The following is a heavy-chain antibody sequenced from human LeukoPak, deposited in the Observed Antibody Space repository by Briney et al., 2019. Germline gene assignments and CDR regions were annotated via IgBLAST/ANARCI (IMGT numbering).Heavy chain of an antibody. CDR2: IYYSGST. D-gene: IGHD2-15*01. CDR1: GGSISSYY. V-gene: IGHV4-59*08. J-gene: IGHJ4*02. Sequence: SETLSLTCTVSGGSISSYYWSWIRQPPGKGLEWIGYIYYSGSTNYNPSLKSRVTISVGTSKNQFSLKLSSVTAADTAVYYCARLRGYCSGGSCYVYFDYWGQGTLVTVSS. CDR3: ARLRGYCSGGSCYVYFDY.